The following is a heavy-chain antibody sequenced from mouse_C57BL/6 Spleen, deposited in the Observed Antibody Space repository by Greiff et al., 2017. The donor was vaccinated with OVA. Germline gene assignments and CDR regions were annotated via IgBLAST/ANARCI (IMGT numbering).Heavy chain of an antibody. J-gene: IGHJ2*01. V-gene: IGHV1-26*01. CDR3: GRSGGGYYFDY. CDR2: INPNNGGT. CDR1: GYTFTDYY. D-gene: IGHD3-1*01. Sequence: EVQLQQSGPELVKPGASVKISCKASGYTFTDYYMNWVKQSHGKSLEWIGDINPNNGGTSYNQKFKGKATLTVDKSSSTAYMELRSLTSEDSAVYYFGRSGGGYYFDYWGQGTTLTVSS.